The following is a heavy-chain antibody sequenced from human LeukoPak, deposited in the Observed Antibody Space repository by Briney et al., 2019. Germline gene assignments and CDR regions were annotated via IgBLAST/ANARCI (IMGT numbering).Heavy chain of an antibody. J-gene: IGHJ4*02. CDR3: ATESRGQWLVRTVDY. CDR1: GYTLPELS. Sequence: ASVRDSCQVSGYTLPELSMHRVRQAPGKGLAWMGGFNPGNGETIYAQKFQGRVTMTEDTSTDTAYMELSSLRSEDTAVYYCATESRGQWLVRTVDYWGQGTLVTVSS. V-gene: IGHV1-24*01. D-gene: IGHD6-19*01. CDR2: FNPGNGET.